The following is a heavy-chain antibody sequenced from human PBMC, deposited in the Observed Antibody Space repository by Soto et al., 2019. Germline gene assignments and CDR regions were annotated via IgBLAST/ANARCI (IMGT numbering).Heavy chain of an antibody. CDR3: ARGRIVASRHDAFEI. Sequence: QGQLLQSGDEVKKPGASVRVSCRASGYDFTSYGISWVRQAPGQGLEWVSWISAYNGKRDTAQKFQGRVTMTLDTSTDTAHMELWDLTSAATAVYYCARGRIVASRHDAFEIWGQGTMVDVAS. J-gene: IGHJ3*02. V-gene: IGHV1-18*01. D-gene: IGHD2-21*01. CDR1: GYDFTSYG. CDR2: ISAYNGKR.